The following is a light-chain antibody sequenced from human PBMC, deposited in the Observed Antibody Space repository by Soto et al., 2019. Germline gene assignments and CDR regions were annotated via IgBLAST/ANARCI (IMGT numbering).Light chain of an antibody. J-gene: IGKJ5*01. CDR2: GVS. V-gene: IGKV3-20*01. Sequence: EIVLTQSPGTLSLSPGERATLSCRASQSVSSNLAWYQQKPGQAPSLLIYGVSTRATGIPARFSGSGSGTDFTLTISRLEPEDFALYYCQHYQSGHPITFGQGTRLEIK. CDR1: QSVSSN. CDR3: QHYQSGHPIT.